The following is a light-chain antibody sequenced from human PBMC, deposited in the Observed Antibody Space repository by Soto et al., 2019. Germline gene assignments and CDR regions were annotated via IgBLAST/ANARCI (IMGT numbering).Light chain of an antibody. V-gene: IGLV2-14*01. CDR1: SSDIGDYNY. CDR2: EVS. Sequence: QSALTQPASVSGSPGQSITISCTGTSSDIGDYNYVSWYQQHPAKAPKLMIYEVSNRPSGVSNRFSGSKSGNTASLTISGLQAEDEADYYCCSYTTSSTYVFGTGTKLTVL. CDR3: CSYTTSSTYV. J-gene: IGLJ1*01.